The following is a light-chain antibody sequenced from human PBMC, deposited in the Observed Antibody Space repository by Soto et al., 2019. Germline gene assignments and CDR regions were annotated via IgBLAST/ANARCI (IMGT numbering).Light chain of an antibody. Sequence: QAVVTQEPSLTVSPGGRVTLTCGSSTGAVTSNHHPYWFQQKAGQAPRTLIYDTSNKHSWTPARFSGSLLGDKAALILSGAQPEDEAQYYCLLSYNAARVFGGGTKLTVL. V-gene: IGLV7-46*01. CDR1: TGAVTSNHH. CDR2: DTS. CDR3: LLSYNAARV. J-gene: IGLJ2*01.